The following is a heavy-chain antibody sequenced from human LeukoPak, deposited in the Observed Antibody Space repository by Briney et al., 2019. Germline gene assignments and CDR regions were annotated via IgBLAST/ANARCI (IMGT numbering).Heavy chain of an antibody. CDR2: IIPIFGTA. D-gene: IGHD2-2*01. J-gene: IGHJ4*02. Sequence: GSSVKVSCKASGGTFSSYAISWVRQAPGQGLEWMGGIIPIFGTANYAQKFQGRVTITTDESTNTAYMELSSLRSEDTAVYYCARALLLPAAISGSYYFDYWGQGTLVTVSS. CDR3: ARALLLPAAISGSYYFDY. V-gene: IGHV1-69*05. CDR1: GGTFSSYA.